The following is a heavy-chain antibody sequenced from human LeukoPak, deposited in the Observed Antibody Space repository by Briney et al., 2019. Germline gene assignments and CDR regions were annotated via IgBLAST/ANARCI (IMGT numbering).Heavy chain of an antibody. D-gene: IGHD6-13*01. CDR1: GYTFTSYG. J-gene: IGHJ5*02. Sequence: ASVKVSCKASGYTFTSYGISWVRQAPGQGLEWMGWISAYNGNTNYAQRLQGRVTMTTDTSTSTAYMELRSLRSDDTAVYYCARSFVPYDSNSWYGFDPWGQGTLVTVSS. CDR2: ISAYNGNT. CDR3: ARSFVPYDSNSWYGFDP. V-gene: IGHV1-18*01.